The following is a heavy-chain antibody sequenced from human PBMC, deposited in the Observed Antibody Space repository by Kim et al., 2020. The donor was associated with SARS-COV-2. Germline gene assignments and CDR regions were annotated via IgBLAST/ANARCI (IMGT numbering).Heavy chain of an antibody. Sequence: ASVKVSCKASGYTFTSYGISWVRQAPGQGLEWMGWISAYNGNTNYAQKLQGRVTMTTDTSTSKAYMELRSLRSDDTAVYYCARDLAVAGLQGYYYGMDVWGQGTTVTVSS. CDR1: GYTFTSYG. D-gene: IGHD6-19*01. V-gene: IGHV1-18*04. CDR2: ISAYNGNT. CDR3: ARDLAVAGLQGYYYGMDV. J-gene: IGHJ6*02.